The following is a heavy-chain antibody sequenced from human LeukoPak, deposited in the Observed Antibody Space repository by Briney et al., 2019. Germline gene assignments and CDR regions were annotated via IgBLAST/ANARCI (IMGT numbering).Heavy chain of an antibody. V-gene: IGHV1-69*01. CDR2: IIPIFGTA. D-gene: IGHD3-22*01. J-gene: IGHJ4*02. CDR3: ARAAYYYDSSGYYPSDY. Sequence: SVKVSCKASGGTFSSYAISWVRQAPGQGLEWMGGIIPIFGTANYAQKFQGRVPITADESTSTAYMELSSLRSEDTAVYYCARAAYYYDSSGYYPSDYWGQGTLVTVSS. CDR1: GGTFSSYA.